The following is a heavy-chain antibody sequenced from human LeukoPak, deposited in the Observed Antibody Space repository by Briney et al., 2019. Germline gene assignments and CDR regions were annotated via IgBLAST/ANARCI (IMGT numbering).Heavy chain of an antibody. J-gene: IGHJ4*02. CDR3: TRGPPNWGYDY. CDR2: MSPNSGDT. D-gene: IGHD7-27*01. CDR1: GYTFTSYD. Sequence: ASVKVSCKASGYTFTSYDFNWVRQATGQRPEWMGWMSPNSGDTGYAQKFQDRVTMTRNTSISTAYMELSSLRSDDTAVYYCTRGPPNWGYDYWGPGTLVTVSS. V-gene: IGHV1-8*01.